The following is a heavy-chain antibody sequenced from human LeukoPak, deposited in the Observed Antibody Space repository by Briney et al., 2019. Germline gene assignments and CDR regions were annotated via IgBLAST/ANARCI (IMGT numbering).Heavy chain of an antibody. CDR1: GGTFSSYA. CDR3: ARVADDSSGYYYFDY. J-gene: IGHJ4*02. CDR2: IIPIFGTA. V-gene: IGHV1-69*05. Sequence: SVKVSCKASGGTFSSYAISWVRQAPGQGLEWMGGIIPIFGTANYAQIFQGRATITTDESTRTAYMELSSLRSEDTAVYYCARVADDSSGYYYFDYWGQGTLVTVSS. D-gene: IGHD3-22*01.